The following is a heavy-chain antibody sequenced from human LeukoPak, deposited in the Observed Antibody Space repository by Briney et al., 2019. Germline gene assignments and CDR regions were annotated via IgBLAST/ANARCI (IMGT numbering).Heavy chain of an antibody. J-gene: IGHJ4*02. CDR1: GFTFSSYS. CDR2: ISSSSSYI. Sequence: PGGSLRLSCVVSGFTFSSYSVNWVRQSPGKGLEWVSYISSSSSYIRYADSVKGRFTISRDNAKKSLYLQMNSLRAEDTAVYYCARAPLHLAMYHYFDYWGQGTLVTVSS. V-gene: IGHV3-21*01. D-gene: IGHD2-2*01. CDR3: ARAPLHLAMYHYFDY.